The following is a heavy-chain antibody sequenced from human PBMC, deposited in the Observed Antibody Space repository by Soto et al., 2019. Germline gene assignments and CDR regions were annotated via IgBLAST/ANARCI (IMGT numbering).Heavy chain of an antibody. CDR3: ASPARNYDFWSGYSFDI. D-gene: IGHD3-3*01. J-gene: IGHJ3*02. CDR2: ISAYNGNT. CDR1: GYTFTSYG. V-gene: IGHV1-18*01. Sequence: ASVKVSCKASGYTFTSYGISWVRQAPGQGLEWMGWISAYNGNTNYAQKLQGRVAMTTDTSTSTAYMELRSLRSEDTAVYYCASPARNYDFWSGYSFDIWGQGTMVTVSS.